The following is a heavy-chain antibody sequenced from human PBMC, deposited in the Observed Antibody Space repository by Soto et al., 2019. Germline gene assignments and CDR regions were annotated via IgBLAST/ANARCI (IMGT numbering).Heavy chain of an antibody. V-gene: IGHV1-46*03. J-gene: IGHJ6*03. CDR2: INPSGGST. Sequence: ASVKVSCKASGYTFTSYYMHWVRQAPGQGLEWMGIINPSGGSTSYAQKFQGRVTMTRDTSTSTVYMELSSLRSEDTAVYYCARELRGKAYYYYYMDVWGKGTTVTVSS. CDR3: ARELRGKAYYYYYMDV. CDR1: GYTFTSYY. D-gene: IGHD6-13*01.